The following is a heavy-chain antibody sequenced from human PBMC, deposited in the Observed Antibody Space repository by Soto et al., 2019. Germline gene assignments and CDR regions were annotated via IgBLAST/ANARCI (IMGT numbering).Heavy chain of an antibody. Sequence: GGSLRLSCAASGFTFSSYWMHWVRQAPGKGLVWVSRINPDGSNKYYADSVKGRSTISRDNSKNTLYLQMNSLRAEDTAVYYCARDSSGFDYWGQGTLVTVSS. V-gene: IGHV3-74*01. CDR3: ARDSSGFDY. CDR2: INPDGSNK. CDR1: GFTFSSYW. J-gene: IGHJ4*02. D-gene: IGHD6-6*01.